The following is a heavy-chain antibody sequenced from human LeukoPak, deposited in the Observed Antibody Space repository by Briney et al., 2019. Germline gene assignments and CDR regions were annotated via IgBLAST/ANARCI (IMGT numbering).Heavy chain of an antibody. CDR2: ISSSSSYI. V-gene: IGHV3-21*01. J-gene: IGHJ6*02. Sequence: GGSLRLSCAASRFSFSSYSMNWVRQAPGKGLEWVSSISSSSSYIYYADSVKGQFTISRDNAKNSLYLQMNSLRAEDTAVYYCARNGAIDPYSYHGMDVWGQGTTVTVSS. CDR3: ARNGAIDPYSYHGMDV. CDR1: RFSFSSYS. D-gene: IGHD2-8*01.